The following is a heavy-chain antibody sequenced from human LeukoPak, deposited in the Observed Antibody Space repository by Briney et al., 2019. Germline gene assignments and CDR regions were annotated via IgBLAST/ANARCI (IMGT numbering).Heavy chain of an antibody. V-gene: IGHV3-30*02. D-gene: IGHD1-26*01. CDR3: VKGRGGTYYFDF. CDR1: GFTFSSSG. CDR2: IRYDGSTK. Sequence: GGSLRLSCAASGFTFSSSGMHWVRQAPGKGLEWVTFIRYDGSTKSYADSVKGRFTISRDNSKNTLYLQMNSLRAEDTAVYYCVKGRGGTYYFDFWGQGTPVTVSS. J-gene: IGHJ4*02.